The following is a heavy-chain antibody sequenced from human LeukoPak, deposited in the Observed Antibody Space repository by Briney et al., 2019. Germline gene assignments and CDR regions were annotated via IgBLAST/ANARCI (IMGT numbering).Heavy chain of an antibody. J-gene: IGHJ2*01. CDR2: IYYSGST. CDR3: ARSDGWYFDL. CDR1: GGSISSSSYY. V-gene: IGHV4-39*01. Sequence: SETLSLTCTVSGGSISSSSYYWGWIRQSPGKGLEWIGSIYYSGSTYYNPSLKSRVTISVDTSKNQFSLKLSSVTAADTAVYYCARSDGWYFDLWGRGTLVTVSS.